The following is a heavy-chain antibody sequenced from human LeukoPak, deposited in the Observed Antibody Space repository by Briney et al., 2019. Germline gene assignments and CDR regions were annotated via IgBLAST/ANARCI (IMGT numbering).Heavy chain of an antibody. CDR3: AREPAYRDAFDI. Sequence: SETLSLTCTVSGGSISSGGYYWSWIRQHPGKGLEWIGYIYYSGSTYYNPSLKSRVTISVDTSKNQFSLKLSSVTAADTAVYYCAREPAYRDAFDIWGQGTMVTVSS. CDR1: GGSISSGGYY. D-gene: IGHD2-2*01. J-gene: IGHJ3*02. CDR2: IYYSGST. V-gene: IGHV4-31*03.